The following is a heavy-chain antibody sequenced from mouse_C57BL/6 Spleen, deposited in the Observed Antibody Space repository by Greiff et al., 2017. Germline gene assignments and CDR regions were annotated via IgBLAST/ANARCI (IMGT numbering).Heavy chain of an antibody. CDR2: INPSNGGT. V-gene: IGHV1-53*01. Sequence: QVQLQQPGTELVKPGASVKLSCKASGYTFTSYWMHWVKQRPGQGLEWIGNINPSNGGTNYNEKFKSKATLTADKSSSTAYMELRSLTSEDSAVYFCARLGDLRAWFAYWGQGTLVTVSA. CDR1: GYTFTSYW. J-gene: IGHJ3*01. CDR3: ARLGDLRAWFAY. D-gene: IGHD1-1*01.